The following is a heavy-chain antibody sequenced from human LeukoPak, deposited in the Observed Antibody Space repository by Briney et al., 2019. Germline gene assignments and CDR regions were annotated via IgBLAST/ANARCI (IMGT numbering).Heavy chain of an antibody. CDR2: LSDSGGST. J-gene: IGHJ1*01. Sequence: PGGSLILSCASSGFTFSSYAMSWVRQAPGKWLEWVAALSDSGGSTYYADSVKRRFTISRDNSKNTLYLQMNSLRAEDTAIYYSAKSASYGGNSAALFWGQGTLVTVSS. V-gene: IGHV3-23*01. D-gene: IGHD4-23*01. CDR3: AKSASYGGNSAALF. CDR1: GFTFSSYA.